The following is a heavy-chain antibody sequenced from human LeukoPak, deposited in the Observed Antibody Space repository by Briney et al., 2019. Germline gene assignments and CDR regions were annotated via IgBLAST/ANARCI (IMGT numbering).Heavy chain of an antibody. J-gene: IGHJ4*02. CDR3: ARVKDIPFDY. CDR1: GYTFTSNY. Sequence: ASVKVSCKASGYTFTSNYIHWVRQAPGQGLEWMGMIYPRDGSTSYAQKFQGRVTVTRDTSTSTVHMELSGLRSEDTAVYYCARVKDIPFDYWGQGTLVTVSS. CDR2: IYPRDGST. V-gene: IGHV1-46*01.